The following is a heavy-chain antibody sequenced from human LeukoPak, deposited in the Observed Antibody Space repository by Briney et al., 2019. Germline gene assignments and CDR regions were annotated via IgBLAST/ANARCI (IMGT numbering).Heavy chain of an antibody. CDR2: ISGGGGST. V-gene: IGHV3-23*01. D-gene: IGHD6-19*01. J-gene: IGHJ4*02. Sequence: PGGSLRLSCAGSGFTFSSNAMSWVRQAPGKGLEWVSAISGGGGSTYYADSVKGRFTISRDDSKNTLYVQTNSLRAEDTAVYYCAKGLGSGWYLFEYWGQGTLVTVSS. CDR1: GFTFSSNA. CDR3: AKGLGSGWYLFEY.